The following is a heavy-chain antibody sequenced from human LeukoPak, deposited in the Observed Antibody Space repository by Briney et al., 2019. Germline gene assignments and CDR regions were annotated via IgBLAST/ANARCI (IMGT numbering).Heavy chain of an antibody. CDR2: INPSGGST. CDR3: ASSTNCGGDCYDSGYYYYYYMDV. Sequence: VASVRVSCKASGYTFTSYYMHWVRQAPGQGLEWMGIINPSGGSTSYAQKFQGRVTVTRDTSTSTVYMELSSLRSEDTAVYYCASSTNCGGDCYDSGYYYYYYMDVWGKGTTVTVSS. J-gene: IGHJ6*03. D-gene: IGHD2-21*01. CDR1: GYTFTSYY. V-gene: IGHV1-46*03.